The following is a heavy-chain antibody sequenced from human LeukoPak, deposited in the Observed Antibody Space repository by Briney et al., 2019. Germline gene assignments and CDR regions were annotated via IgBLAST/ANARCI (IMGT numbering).Heavy chain of an antibody. Sequence: ASVKVSCKASGGTFSSYAISWVRQAPGQRLEWMGWINAGNGNTKYSQKFQGRVTITRDTSASTAYMELSSLRSEDTAVYYCAREKYYYDSPAHYWGQGTLVTVSS. CDR3: AREKYYYDSPAHY. CDR2: INAGNGNT. D-gene: IGHD3-22*01. CDR1: GGTFSSYA. J-gene: IGHJ4*02. V-gene: IGHV1-3*01.